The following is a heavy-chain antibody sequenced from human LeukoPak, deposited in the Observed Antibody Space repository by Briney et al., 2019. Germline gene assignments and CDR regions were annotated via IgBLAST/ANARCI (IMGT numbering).Heavy chain of an antibody. J-gene: IGHJ3*02. V-gene: IGHV4-59*03. CDR2: MFDTRST. CDR3: AGTPYCSSDNCYRFYNGNDAFDI. Sequence: PSETLSLTCTVRGGSIRSHYWSWLRQPPGKGLEGIGYMFDTRSTKDNPSLKRRVTLSADTSKNQFSLRLSSATAADTAVYYCAGTPYCSSDNCYRFYNGNDAFDIWGQGTKVTVSS. D-gene: IGHD2-2*01. CDR1: GGSIRSHY.